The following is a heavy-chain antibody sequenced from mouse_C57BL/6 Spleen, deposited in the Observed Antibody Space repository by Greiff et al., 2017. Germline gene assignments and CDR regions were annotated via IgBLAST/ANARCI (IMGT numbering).Heavy chain of an antibody. J-gene: IGHJ1*03. CDR3: ARRIFITTVVEYFDG. Sequence: EVQLQQSGPELVKPGASVKISCKASGYTFTDYYMNWVKQSHGKSLEWIGDINPNNGGTSYNQKFKGKATLTVDKSSSTAYMELRSLTSEDSAVYYCARRIFITTVVEYFDGWGTGTTVTVSS. CDR1: GYTFTDYY. CDR2: INPNNGGT. V-gene: IGHV1-26*01. D-gene: IGHD1-1*01.